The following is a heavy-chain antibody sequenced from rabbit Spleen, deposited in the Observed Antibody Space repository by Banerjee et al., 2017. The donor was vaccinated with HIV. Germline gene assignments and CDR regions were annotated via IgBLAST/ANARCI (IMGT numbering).Heavy chain of an antibody. V-gene: IGHV1S40*01. CDR1: GFSFSSGYD. Sequence: QSLEGSGGDLVKPGASLTLTCKASGFSFSSGYDMCWVRQAPGKGLEWIACIYAGSSGSTYSASWAKGRFTISSHNAQNTLYLQLSSLTAADTATYFCARGIVYGFAGDAYPPYGMDLWGQGTLVTVS. D-gene: IGHD6-1*01. J-gene: IGHJ6*01. CDR2: IYAGSSGST. CDR3: ARGIVYGFAGDAYPPYGMDL.